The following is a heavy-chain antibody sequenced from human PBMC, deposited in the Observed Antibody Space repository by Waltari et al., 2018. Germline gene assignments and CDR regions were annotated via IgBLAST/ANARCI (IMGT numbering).Heavy chain of an antibody. Sequence: QVQLQESGPGLVKPSETLSLTCAVSGYSISSGYYWGWIRQPPGKGLEWIGSIYHSGSTYYNPSLKSRVTISVETYKNQFSLKLSAVTAADTAVYYCARHFPTEADAFDIWGQGTMVTVSS. V-gene: IGHV4-38-2*01. CDR2: IYHSGST. CDR3: ARHFPTEADAFDI. J-gene: IGHJ3*02. D-gene: IGHD3-3*02. CDR1: GYSISSGYY.